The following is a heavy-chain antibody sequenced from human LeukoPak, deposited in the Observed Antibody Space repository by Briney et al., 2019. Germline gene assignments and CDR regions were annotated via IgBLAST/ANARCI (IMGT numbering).Heavy chain of an antibody. J-gene: IGHJ4*02. Sequence: GGSLRLSCAASGFTFSSYGMHWVRQAPGKGLEWVAVIWYDGSNKYYADSVKGRFTISRDNSKNTLYLQMNSLRAEDTPVYYCAKDRDGDSDYWGQGTLVTVSS. CDR3: AKDRDGDSDY. CDR2: IWYDGSNK. CDR1: GFTFSSYG. V-gene: IGHV3-33*06. D-gene: IGHD4-17*01.